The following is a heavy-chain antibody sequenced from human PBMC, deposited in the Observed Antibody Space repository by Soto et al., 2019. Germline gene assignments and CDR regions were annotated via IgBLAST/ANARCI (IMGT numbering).Heavy chain of an antibody. J-gene: IGHJ4*02. CDR2: INYRGTT. Sequence: QVQLQESGPGLVRPSQTLSLTCTDSGGSITNGDYYWNWIRQHPGKGLEWIGYINYRGTTFYNPSLKSRVFISVETSKNQFSLNLSSVTAADTAVYFCARDAPGEAPYWGQGTLVTVSS. CDR1: GGSITNGDYY. CDR3: ARDAPGEAPY. V-gene: IGHV4-31*03. D-gene: IGHD2-2*01.